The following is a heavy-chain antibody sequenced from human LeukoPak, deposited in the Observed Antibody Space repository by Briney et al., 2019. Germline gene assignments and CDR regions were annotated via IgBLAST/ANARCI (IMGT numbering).Heavy chain of an antibody. CDR2: IYYSAST. CDR3: ARAPGDYGILRWFDP. V-gene: IGHV4-59*01. CDR1: GASISSYC. Sequence: SQTLSLTCTVPGASISSYCSSWIRQPPGKGLEWIGYIYYSASTNYNPSLKSRASISVHTSKNQFSLKLRSVTTAHTPVSACARAPGDYGILRWFDPWGQGTLVTVSS. J-gene: IGHJ5*02. D-gene: IGHD4-17*01.